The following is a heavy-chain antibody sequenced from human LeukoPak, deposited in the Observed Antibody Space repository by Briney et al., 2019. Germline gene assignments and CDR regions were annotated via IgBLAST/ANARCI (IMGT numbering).Heavy chain of an antibody. J-gene: IGHJ4*02. Sequence: ASVKVSCKASGYTFTGCYMHWVRQAPGQGLEWMGWINPNSGGTNYAQKFQGRVTMTRDTSISTAYMELSRLRSDDTAVYYCARGSGIAVAGHFDYWGQGTLVTVSS. CDR1: GYTFTGCY. CDR2: INPNSGGT. D-gene: IGHD6-19*01. CDR3: ARGSGIAVAGHFDY. V-gene: IGHV1-2*02.